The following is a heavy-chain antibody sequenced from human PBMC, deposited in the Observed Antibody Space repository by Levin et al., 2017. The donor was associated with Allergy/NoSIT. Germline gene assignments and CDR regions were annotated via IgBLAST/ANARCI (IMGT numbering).Heavy chain of an antibody. CDR3: TRGGFSYGL. V-gene: IGHV3-49*03. Sequence: GGSLRLSCTASGFSFGDYHMSWFRQAPGKGLEWVGFIRSKSFGGTTEYAASVKGRFTISRDDSRSIAYLQMDSMKSEDTAVYYCTRGGFSYGLWGQGTLVTVSS. CDR1: GFSFGDYH. CDR2: IRSKSFGGTT. J-gene: IGHJ4*02. D-gene: IGHD5-18*01.